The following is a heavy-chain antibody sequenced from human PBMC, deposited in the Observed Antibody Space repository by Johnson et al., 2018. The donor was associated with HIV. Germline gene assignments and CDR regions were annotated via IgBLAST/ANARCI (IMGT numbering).Heavy chain of an antibody. J-gene: IGHJ3*02. CDR3: ARGRMHFLEGGAFDI. CDR1: GFAFSSFA. D-gene: IGHD3-3*01. Sequence: QVQLVESGGGVVQPGRSLRLSCAASGFAFSSFAVHWVRQAPGKGLEWVAVISYDGSNEYFADSVKGRFTISRDNSNNTLYLQRKSLRTEDTAVYHCARGRMHFLEGGAFDIWGQGTMVTVSS. V-gene: IGHV3-30-3*01. CDR2: ISYDGSNE.